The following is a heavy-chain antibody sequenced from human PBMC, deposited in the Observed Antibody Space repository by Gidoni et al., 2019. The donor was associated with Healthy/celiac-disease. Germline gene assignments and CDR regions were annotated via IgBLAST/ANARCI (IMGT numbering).Heavy chain of an antibody. V-gene: IGHV3-23*01. CDR2: ISGSGGST. Sequence: EVQLLESGGGLVQPGGSLRLSCSASGFTFSSYAMSWVRQAPGKGLEWVSAISGSGGSTYYADSVKGRFTISRDNSKNTLYLQMNSLRAEDTAVYYCAKDLRVVLLWFRELTGFDYWGQGTLVTVSS. J-gene: IGHJ4*02. CDR1: GFTFSSYA. D-gene: IGHD3-10*01. CDR3: AKDLRVVLLWFRELTGFDY.